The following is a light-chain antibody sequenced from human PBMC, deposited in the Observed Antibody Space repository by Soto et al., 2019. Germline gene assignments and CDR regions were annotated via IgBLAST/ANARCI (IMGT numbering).Light chain of an antibody. V-gene: IGKV3-15*01. Sequence: IVMTQSPATLSVSPGERATLSCRASQGIGSTLAWYQQKPGQTPRLLIYDASTRATGIPARFSGIGSGTEFTLIISSLQSEDFGVYYCQHYKTWTLSFGGGTKVDIX. CDR1: QGIGST. CDR2: DAS. CDR3: QHYKTWTLS. J-gene: IGKJ4*01.